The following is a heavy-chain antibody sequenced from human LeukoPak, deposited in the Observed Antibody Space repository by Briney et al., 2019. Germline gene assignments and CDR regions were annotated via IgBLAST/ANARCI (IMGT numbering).Heavy chain of an antibody. CDR1: GGSVSGHY. J-gene: IGHJ3*02. CDR3: ARVSSGYYYSAFDI. V-gene: IGHV4-59*02. Sequence: PSETLSLTCTVSGGSVSGHYWTWIRQPPGKGLEWIGQIFYTGQADYNPSLKSRITISVDTSRNQISLKLNSVTAADTAVYYCARVSSGYYYSAFDIWGQGIMVTVSS. CDR2: IFYTGQA. D-gene: IGHD3-22*01.